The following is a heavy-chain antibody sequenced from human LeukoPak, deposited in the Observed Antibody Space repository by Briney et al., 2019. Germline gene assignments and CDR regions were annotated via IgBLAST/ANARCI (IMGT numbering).Heavy chain of an antibody. D-gene: IGHD3-3*01. CDR2: ISSSGSTI. Sequence: PGGSLRLSCAASGFTFSDYYMSWIRQAPGKGLEWVSYISSSGSTIYYADSVKGRFTISRDNAKNSLYLQMNSLRAEDTALYYCAKDIIPALAYYFDYWGQGTLVTVSS. J-gene: IGHJ4*02. CDR3: AKDIIPALAYYFDY. V-gene: IGHV3-11*01. CDR1: GFTFSDYY.